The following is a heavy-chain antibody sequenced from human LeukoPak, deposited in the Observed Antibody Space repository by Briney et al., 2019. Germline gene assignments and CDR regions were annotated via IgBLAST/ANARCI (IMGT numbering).Heavy chain of an antibody. V-gene: IGHV3-23*01. CDR1: GFTFSSYA. D-gene: IGHD3-3*01. CDR3: SRDQEVGITTSGVVIARVYFDY. J-gene: IGHJ4*02. Sequence: GGSLRLSCVASGFTFSSYAMGWVRQAAGKGLEWVSDISSSGGTTYYADSVKGRVTISRDNSKKTLYLQMNSLKTEDTAVYYCSRDQEVGITTSGVVIARVYFDYWGLGTLVTVSS. CDR2: ISSSGGTT.